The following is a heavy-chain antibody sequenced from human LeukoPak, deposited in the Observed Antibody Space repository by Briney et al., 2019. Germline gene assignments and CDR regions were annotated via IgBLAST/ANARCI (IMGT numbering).Heavy chain of an antibody. CDR1: GFTFSSYA. CDR3: AREGLHGSGSYYNVYFQH. J-gene: IGHJ1*01. V-gene: IGHV3-30*04. D-gene: IGHD3-10*01. CDR2: ISYDGSNK. Sequence: GGSLRLSCAASGFTFSSYAMHWVRQAPGKELEWVAVISYDGSNKYYADSVKGRFTISRDNSKNTLYLQMNSLRAEDTAVYYCAREGLHGSGSYYNVYFQHWGQGTLVTVSS.